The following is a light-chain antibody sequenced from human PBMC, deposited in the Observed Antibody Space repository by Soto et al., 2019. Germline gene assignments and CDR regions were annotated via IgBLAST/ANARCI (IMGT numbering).Light chain of an antibody. CDR3: SSYTSSSTPCYV. CDR2: DVS. J-gene: IGLJ1*01. CDR1: SSDVGGYNY. Sequence: QSVLTQPTSVSGSPGQSITISCTGTSSDVGGYNYVSWYQQHPGKAPKLMICDVSNRPSGVSNRFSGSKSGNTASLTISGLQAEDEADYYCSSYTSSSTPCYVFGTGTKATVL. V-gene: IGLV2-14*01.